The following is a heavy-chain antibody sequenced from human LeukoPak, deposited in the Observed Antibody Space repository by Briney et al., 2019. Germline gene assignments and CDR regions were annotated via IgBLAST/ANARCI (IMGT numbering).Heavy chain of an antibody. CDR2: IYYSGST. Sequence: SETLSLTCTVSGGSISSSTYYWGWIRQPPGKGLEWIGSIYYSGSTYYNPSLKSRVTISVDTSKNQFSLKLSSVTAADTAVYYCARGLGYSGYDSSYYFDYWGQGTLVTVSS. V-gene: IGHV4-39*07. J-gene: IGHJ4*02. CDR1: GGSISSSTYY. CDR3: ARGLGYSGYDSSYYFDY. D-gene: IGHD5-12*01.